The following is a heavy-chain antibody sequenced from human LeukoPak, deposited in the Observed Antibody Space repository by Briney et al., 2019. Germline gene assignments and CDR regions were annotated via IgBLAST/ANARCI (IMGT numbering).Heavy chain of an antibody. D-gene: IGHD2-21*02. CDR3: ARSKSRGDYYFDN. J-gene: IGHJ4*02. Sequence: GGSLRLSCAASGFTVSSNYMSWVRQAPGKGLEWVSVIYAGGSTYYADSVKGRFSISRDNSKNTLCLQMNSLRAEDTAVYYCARSKSRGDYYFDNWGQGTLVTVSS. CDR2: IYAGGST. CDR1: GFTVSSNY. V-gene: IGHV3-53*01.